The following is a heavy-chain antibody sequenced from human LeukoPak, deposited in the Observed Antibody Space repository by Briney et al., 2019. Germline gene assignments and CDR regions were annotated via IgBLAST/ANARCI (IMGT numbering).Heavy chain of an antibody. V-gene: IGHV4-34*01. CDR2: INHSGST. CDR3: ARDRAYDSSGYSGILFDY. D-gene: IGHD3-22*01. Sequence: PSETLSLTCAVYGGSFSGYYWSWIRQPPGRGLEWIGEINHSGSTNYNPSLKSRVTISVDTSKNQFSLKLSSVTAADTAVYYCARDRAYDSSGYSGILFDYWGQGTLVTVSS. J-gene: IGHJ4*02. CDR1: GGSFSGYY.